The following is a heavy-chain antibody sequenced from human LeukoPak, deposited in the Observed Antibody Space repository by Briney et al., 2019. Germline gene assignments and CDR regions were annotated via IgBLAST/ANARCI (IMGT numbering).Heavy chain of an antibody. D-gene: IGHD2-8*01. CDR2: IYYSGST. CDR1: GGSISSYY. J-gene: IGHJ5*02. V-gene: IGHV4-39*01. Sequence: SETLSLTCTVSGGSISSYYWGWIRQPPGKGLEWIGSIYYSGSTYYNPSLKSRVTISVDTSKNQFSLKLSSVTAADTAVYYCARIAGSDCTNGVCYGRAPFGPWGQGTLVTVSS. CDR3: ARIAGSDCTNGVCYGRAPFGP.